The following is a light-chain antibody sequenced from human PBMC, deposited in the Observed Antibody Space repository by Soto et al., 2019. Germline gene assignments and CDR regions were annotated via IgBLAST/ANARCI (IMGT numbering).Light chain of an antibody. V-gene: IGKV1-39*01. Sequence: DIQMTQSPSSLSASVGDRVTITCRASQTISNYLNWYQQKPGKAPKLLIYDASNLQSGVPSRFSGSGSGTDFTLAISSLQPEDFATYYCEQVSSFPITFGQGTRLEIK. CDR2: DAS. J-gene: IGKJ5*01. CDR1: QTISNY. CDR3: EQVSSFPIT.